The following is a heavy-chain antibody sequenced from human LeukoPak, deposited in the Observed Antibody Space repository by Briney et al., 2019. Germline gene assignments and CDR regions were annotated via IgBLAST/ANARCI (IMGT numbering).Heavy chain of an antibody. CDR1: GFTFKNYH. J-gene: IGHJ4*02. D-gene: IGHD6-19*01. CDR2: ITDNGLSI. V-gene: IGHV3-21*01. Sequence: PGGSLRLSCAASGFTFKNYHMNWVRQVPGKGPEWVSSITDNGLSIYYADSVKGRFTISRDNAENSLYLQVDSLRAEDTAVYCCAREAVSGSSYFDYWGLGTLVTVSS. CDR3: AREAVSGSSYFDY.